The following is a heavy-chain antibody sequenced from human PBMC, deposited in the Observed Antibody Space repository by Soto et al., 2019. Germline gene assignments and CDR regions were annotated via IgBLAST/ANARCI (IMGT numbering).Heavy chain of an antibody. D-gene: IGHD2-15*01. CDR3: AKERWSYYYDGMDV. CDR2: ISYDGSNK. CDR1: GFTFSSYG. Sequence: QVQLVESGGGVVQPGRSLRLSCAASGFTFSSYGMHWVRQAPGKGLEWVAVISYDGSNKYYADSVKGRFTISRDNSKNTLYLQMNSLRAEDTAGYYCAKERWSYYYDGMDVWGQGATGTVSS. J-gene: IGHJ6*02. V-gene: IGHV3-30*18.